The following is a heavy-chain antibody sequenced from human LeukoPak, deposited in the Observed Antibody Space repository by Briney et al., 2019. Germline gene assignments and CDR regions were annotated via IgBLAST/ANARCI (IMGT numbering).Heavy chain of an antibody. J-gene: IGHJ4*02. CDR1: GFTFSSYA. CDR3: AKDCEGSGGSCD. CDR2: ISGSGGST. Sequence: GGSLRLPCAASGFTFSSYAMSWVRQAPGRGLEWVSAISGSGGSTYYADSVKGRFTISRDNSKNTLYLQMNSLRAEDTAVYYCAKDCEGSGGSCDWGQGTLVTVSS. D-gene: IGHD2-15*01. V-gene: IGHV3-23*01.